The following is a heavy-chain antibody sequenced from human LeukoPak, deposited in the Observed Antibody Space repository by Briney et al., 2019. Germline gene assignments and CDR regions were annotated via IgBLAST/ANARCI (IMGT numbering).Heavy chain of an antibody. D-gene: IGHD4-17*01. V-gene: IGHV4-34*01. CDR2: INHSGNT. J-gene: IGHJ2*01. CDR3: ARGKVTRDWYFDL. Sequence: SETLSLTCTVYGGSFSDFHWSWIRLPPGKGLEWIGEINHSGNTNYNPSLKSRVTISIDTSKNQFSLKLSSVAAADTAVYYCARGKVTRDWYFDLWGRGTLVTVSS. CDR1: GGSFSDFH.